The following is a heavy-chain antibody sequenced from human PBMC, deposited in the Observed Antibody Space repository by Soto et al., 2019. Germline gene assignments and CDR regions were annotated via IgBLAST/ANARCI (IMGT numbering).Heavy chain of an antibody. V-gene: IGHV3-48*01. D-gene: IGHD5-12*01. Sequence: GGSLRLSCAASGFPFSSYAMNWVRQTPDKGLEWLSYISDSGSTIHYADSVKGRFTISRDNAKNSLYLQMNSLRADDTAVYYCTRDGSCGQRSLVTVSA. CDR3: TRDGS. CDR1: GFPFSSYA. J-gene: IGHJ5*02. CDR2: ISDSGSTI.